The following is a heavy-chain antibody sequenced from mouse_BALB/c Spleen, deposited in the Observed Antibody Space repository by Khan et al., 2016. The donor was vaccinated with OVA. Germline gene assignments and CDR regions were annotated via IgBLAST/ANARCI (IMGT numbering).Heavy chain of an antibody. CDR1: GYTFTSYW. V-gene: IGHV1S41*01. CDR3: ATSNYSGSGLNAMDY. Sequence: DLVMPGAAVTLSCKAAGYTFTSYWINWIKQRPGQGLEWIGRIAPGSGSTSYSDMFKGKATLTVDASSSSVYIQLSSLSSEDSAVYFCATSNYSGSGLNAMDYWGQGTSVTVSS. J-gene: IGHJ4*01. D-gene: IGHD1-1*01. CDR2: IAPGSGST.